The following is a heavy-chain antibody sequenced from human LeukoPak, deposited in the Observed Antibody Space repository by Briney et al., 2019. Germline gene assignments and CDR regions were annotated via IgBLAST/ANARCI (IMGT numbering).Heavy chain of an antibody. CDR1: GFTVSSGY. V-gene: IGHV3-53*01. D-gene: IGHD6-6*01. CDR3: ARGTIARLGPFDC. J-gene: IGHJ4*02. Sequence: GGSLRLSCAASGFTVSSGYMSWVRQAPGKGLEWVSVIYSGGSTFYADPVKGRFTISRDNSKNTLHLQMNSLRVEDTAIYYCARGTIARLGPFDCWGQGTLVIVSP. CDR2: IYSGGST.